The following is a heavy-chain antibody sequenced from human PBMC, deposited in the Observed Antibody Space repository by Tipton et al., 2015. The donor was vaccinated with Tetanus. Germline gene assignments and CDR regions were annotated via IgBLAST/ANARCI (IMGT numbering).Heavy chain of an antibody. J-gene: IGHJ6*02. Sequence: TLSLTCTVSGGSISSGDYYWSWIRQPPGKGLEWIGYIYYSGSTYYNPSLKSRVTISVDTSKNQFSLKLSSVTAADTAVYYCARDGRVGGDQRYYYYGMDVWGQGTTVTVSS. D-gene: IGHD4-17*01. V-gene: IGHV4-30-4*01. CDR3: ARDGRVGGDQRYYYYGMDV. CDR2: IYYSGST. CDR1: GGSISSGDYY.